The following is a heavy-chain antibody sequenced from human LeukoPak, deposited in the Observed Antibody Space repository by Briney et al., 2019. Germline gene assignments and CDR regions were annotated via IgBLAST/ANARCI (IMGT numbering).Heavy chain of an antibody. V-gene: IGHV4-38-2*02. J-gene: IGHJ4*02. Sequence: LVKPSETLSLTCTVSGCSISNGYYWDWIRQTPGRGLEWIGNIYRSGSTSYNPSLKSRVTISVDTSKNQFSLKVNSVTAADTAVYYCARRHSSGWFYYWGQGTLVTVSS. CDR1: GCSISNGYY. CDR2: IYRSGST. CDR3: ARRHSSGWFYY. D-gene: IGHD6-19*01.